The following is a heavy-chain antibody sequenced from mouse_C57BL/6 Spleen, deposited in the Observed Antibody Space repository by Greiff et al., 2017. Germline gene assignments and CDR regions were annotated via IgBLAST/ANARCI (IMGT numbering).Heavy chain of an antibody. D-gene: IGHD1-1*01. Sequence: QVQLQQSGAELVKPGASVKLSCKASGYTFTSYWMHWVKQRPGQGLEWIGMIHPNSGSTNYNEKFKSKATLTVDKSSSTAYMQLSSLTSEDSAVYYCARGRCFTTVVATGDYWGQGTTLTVSS. V-gene: IGHV1-64*01. J-gene: IGHJ2*01. CDR3: ARGRCFTTVVATGDY. CDR2: IHPNSGST. CDR1: GYTFTSYW.